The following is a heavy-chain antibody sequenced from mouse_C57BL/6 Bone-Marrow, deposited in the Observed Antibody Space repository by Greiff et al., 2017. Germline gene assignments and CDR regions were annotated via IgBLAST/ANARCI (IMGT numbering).Heavy chain of an antibody. V-gene: IGHV1-76*01. CDR1: GYTFTDYY. D-gene: IGHD2-4*01. CDR2: IYPGSGNT. J-gene: IGHJ2*01. Sequence: QVHVKQSGAELVRPGASVKLSCKASGYTFTDYYINWVKQRPGQGLEWIARIYPGSGNTYYNEKFKGKATLTAEKSSSTAYMQLSSLTSEDSAVYFCARRNDYDGYYFDYWGQGTTLTVSS. CDR3: ARRNDYDGYYFDY.